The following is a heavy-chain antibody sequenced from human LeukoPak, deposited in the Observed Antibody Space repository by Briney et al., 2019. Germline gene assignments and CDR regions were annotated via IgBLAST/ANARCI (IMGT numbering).Heavy chain of an antibody. CDR1: VSTFTSYG. CDR2: ISAYNGNT. CDR3: ARKFSPSVGAADY. Sequence: ASVNVSFTASVSTFTSYGISWVRQAPGQGLEWMGWISAYNGNTNYAQKLQGRGTMTTDTSTSTAYMELRSLRSDDTAVYYCARKFSPSVGAADYWGQGTLVTVSS. D-gene: IGHD1-26*01. V-gene: IGHV1-18*01. J-gene: IGHJ4*02.